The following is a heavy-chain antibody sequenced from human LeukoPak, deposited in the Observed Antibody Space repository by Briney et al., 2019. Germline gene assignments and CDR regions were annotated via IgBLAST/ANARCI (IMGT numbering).Heavy chain of an antibody. CDR2: IYSGGST. CDR1: GFTVSSNY. CDR3: ARDGLDSYVSYYYYGMDV. D-gene: IGHD5-18*01. J-gene: IGHJ6*02. Sequence: HPGGSLRLSCAASGFTVSSNYMSWVRQAPGKGLEWVSVIYSGGSTYYADSVKGRFTISRDNSKNTLYLQMNSLRAEDTAVYYCARDGLDSYVSYYYYGMDVWGQGTTVTVTS. V-gene: IGHV3-66*01.